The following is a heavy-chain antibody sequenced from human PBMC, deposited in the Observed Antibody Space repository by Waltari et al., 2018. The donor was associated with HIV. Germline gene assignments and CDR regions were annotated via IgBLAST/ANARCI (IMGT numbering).Heavy chain of an antibody. Sequence: QVQLNQWCAGLLNPSGTLSLPCAVFGASFRDFYWTLIRRTPGNGLEWLGENNLSANTNYLPSLHSRVAMSVDASTKQFSLMSPSVSAADTAGYYCARVLYHTTPYFDSWGQGTLVTVSS. CDR3: ARVLYHTTPYFDS. CDR1: GASFRDFY. J-gene: IGHJ4*02. D-gene: IGHD1-1*01. CDR2: NNLSANT. V-gene: IGHV4-34*01.